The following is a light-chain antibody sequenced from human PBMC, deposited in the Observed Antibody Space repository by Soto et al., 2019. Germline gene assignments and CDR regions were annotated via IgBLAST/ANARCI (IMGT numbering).Light chain of an antibody. Sequence: QSALTQPASVSGSPGQSITISCTGTSSDVGGYNYVSWYQQHPGKAPELMIYEVSNRPSGVSNRFSGSKSGNTASLTISGLQAEDEADYYCSSYTRSSTLYVVFGGGTKLTVL. J-gene: IGLJ2*01. CDR3: SSYTRSSTLYVV. V-gene: IGLV2-14*01. CDR1: SSDVGGYNY. CDR2: EVS.